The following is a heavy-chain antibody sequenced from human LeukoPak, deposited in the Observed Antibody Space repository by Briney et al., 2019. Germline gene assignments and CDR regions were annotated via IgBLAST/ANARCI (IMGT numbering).Heavy chain of an antibody. Sequence: SETLSLTRTVSGGSLSGFYWSWVRQPPGKGLECIGYIHYSGSTNYVPSLKSRARISLDTSKNQFSLSLNSVTAADTAVYYCARLGLRIETHSIPDYWGLGTLVTVSS. V-gene: IGHV4-59*08. CDR3: ARLGLRIETHSIPDY. CDR1: GGSLSGFY. D-gene: IGHD2-21*01. J-gene: IGHJ4*02. CDR2: IHYSGST.